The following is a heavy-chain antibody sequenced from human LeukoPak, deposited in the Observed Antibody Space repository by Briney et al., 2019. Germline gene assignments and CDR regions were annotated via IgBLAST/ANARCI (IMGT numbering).Heavy chain of an antibody. V-gene: IGHV4-39*01. CDR2: IYYSGST. CDR1: GGSISSSSYY. D-gene: IGHD4-17*01. J-gene: IGHJ6*03. CDR3: ARLGPTLVYYYYMDV. Sequence: SETLSLTCTVSGGSISSSSYYWGWIRQPPGKGLEWIGSIYYSGSTYYNPSLKSRVTISVDTSKNQFSLKLSSVTAADTAVYYCARLGPTLVYYYYMDVWGKGTTVTVSS.